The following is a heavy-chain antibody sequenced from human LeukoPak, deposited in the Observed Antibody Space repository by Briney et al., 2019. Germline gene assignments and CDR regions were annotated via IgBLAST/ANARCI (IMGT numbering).Heavy chain of an antibody. CDR3: AREGEVSHLEYFQD. J-gene: IGHJ1*01. CDR2: LHSSGNT. CDR1: GGSISSSSYY. V-gene: IGHV4-39*02. Sequence: PSETLSLTCTVSGGSISSSSYYWGWIRQPPGKGLEWIGSLHSSGNTYSNPSLKSRDTISVDTSKNQFSLKLTSVTAADTAVYYCAREGEVSHLEYFQDWGQGTLVTVSS. D-gene: IGHD3-16*01.